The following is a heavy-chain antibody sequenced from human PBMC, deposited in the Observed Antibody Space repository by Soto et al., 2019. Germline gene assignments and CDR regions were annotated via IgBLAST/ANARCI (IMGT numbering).Heavy chain of an antibody. CDR1: GFTFSNAW. D-gene: IGHD1-26*01. Sequence: GGSLRLSCAASGFTFSNAWMSWVRQAPGKGLEWVGRIKSKTDGGTTDYAAPVKGRFTISRDDSKNTLYLQMNSLKTEDTDVYYCTTGSGSYYAFDIWGQGTMVTVSS. CDR2: IKSKTDGGTT. J-gene: IGHJ3*02. V-gene: IGHV3-15*01. CDR3: TTGSGSYYAFDI.